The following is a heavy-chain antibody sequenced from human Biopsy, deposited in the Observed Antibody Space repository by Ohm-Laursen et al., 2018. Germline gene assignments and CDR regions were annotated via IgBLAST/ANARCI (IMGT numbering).Heavy chain of an antibody. CDR3: ARGSFAPDF. J-gene: IGHJ4*02. CDR1: GFTFSDYY. Sequence: GSLRLSCAASGFTFSDYYMSWIRQAPGKGLKWVSYISSRTNTIYYADSVKGRFTISRDNAKNSLYLQMNRLRAEDTAVYYCARGSFAPDFWGQGTLVTVSP. D-gene: IGHD2/OR15-2a*01. CDR2: ISSRTNTI. V-gene: IGHV3-11*01.